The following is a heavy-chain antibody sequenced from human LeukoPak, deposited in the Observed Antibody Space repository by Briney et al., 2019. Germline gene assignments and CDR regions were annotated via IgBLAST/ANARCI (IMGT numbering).Heavy chain of an antibody. J-gene: IGHJ4*02. CDR1: GFTFSSYG. V-gene: IGHV3-30*03. D-gene: IGHD2-2*01. CDR3: AVFCTSCPYYFDY. CDR2: ISYDGSNK. Sequence: GGSLRLSCAASGFTFSSYGMHWVRQAPGKGLEWVAVISYDGSNKYYADSVKGRFTISRDNSKNTLYLQMNSLSAEDTAVYYCAVFCTSCPYYFDYWGQGTLVTVSS.